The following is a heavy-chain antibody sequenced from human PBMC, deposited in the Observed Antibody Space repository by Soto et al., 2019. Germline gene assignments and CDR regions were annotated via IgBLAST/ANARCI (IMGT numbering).Heavy chain of an antibody. J-gene: IGHJ6*02. D-gene: IGHD3-10*02. CDR1: GGTFSSYA. Sequence: QVQLVQSGAEVKKPGSSVKVSCKASGGTFSSYAISWVRQAPGQGLAWLGGIIPIFSTANYAQKFQGRVTITADESTSTAYMELSSLRSEDTAVYYCARDMAGCSCRGYYYYYFMDVWCQVPTVTVS. V-gene: IGHV1-69*01. CDR3: ARDMAGCSCRGYYYYYFMDV. CDR2: IIPIFSTA.